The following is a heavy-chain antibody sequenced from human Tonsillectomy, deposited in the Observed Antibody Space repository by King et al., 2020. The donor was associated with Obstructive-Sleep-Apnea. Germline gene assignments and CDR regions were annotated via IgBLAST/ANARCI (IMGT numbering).Heavy chain of an antibody. Sequence: QLQESGPGLVKPSETLSLTCTVSGGSISSSTYYWVWIRQPPGKGLEWIGSIFYSGTTYYNPSLKSRVTISVDTSKNQFSLELTSVTAADTAVYYCATTHPSYCRRTSCYEYYFEYWGQGTLVTVSS. D-gene: IGHD2-2*01. CDR1: GGSISSSTYY. V-gene: IGHV4-39*07. J-gene: IGHJ4*02. CDR3: ATTHPSYCRRTSCYEYYFEY. CDR2: IFYSGTT.